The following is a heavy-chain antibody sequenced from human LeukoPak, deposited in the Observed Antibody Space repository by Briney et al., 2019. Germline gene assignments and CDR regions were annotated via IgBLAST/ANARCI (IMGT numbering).Heavy chain of an antibody. CDR1: GFIFSSYT. CDR3: AKAGGASWYLY. CDR2: INGSGGRT. J-gene: IGHJ4*02. D-gene: IGHD6-13*01. V-gene: IGHV3-23*01. Sequence: GGSLRLSCAASGFIFSSYTMGWVRQAPGKGLEWVSDINGSGGRTFYADSVNGRFTISRDNSKNTLYLQMNSLRAEDTAVYYCAKAGGASWYLYWGQGTLVTVSS.